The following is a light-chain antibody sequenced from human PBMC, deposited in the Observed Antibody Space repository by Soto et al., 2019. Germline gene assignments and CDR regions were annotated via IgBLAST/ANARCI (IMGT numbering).Light chain of an antibody. CDR3: QQYNSYSLT. J-gene: IGKJ4*01. V-gene: IGKV1-5*01. CDR1: QSISNW. Sequence: GDRVTITCRASQSISNWLAWYQQKPGKAPKLLIYDAYRLESGVPSRFSGSGAGTEFTLTISSLQPDDFATYHCQQYNSYSLTFGGGTKVDIK. CDR2: DAY.